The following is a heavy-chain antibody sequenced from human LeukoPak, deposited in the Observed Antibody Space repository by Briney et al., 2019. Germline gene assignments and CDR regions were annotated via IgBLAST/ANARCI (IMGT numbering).Heavy chain of an antibody. D-gene: IGHD3-22*01. V-gene: IGHV3-23*01. Sequence: GGSLRLSCAASGFTFSDYAMSWVRQAPGKGPEWVSSLSNAGDDTVYADSVKGRFTISRDNSKNTLYLQMSSLSAADTAVYYCGKQLYSNGYRWFDTWGQGTLVTVSS. J-gene: IGHJ5*02. CDR1: GFTFSDYA. CDR2: LSNAGDDT. CDR3: GKQLYSNGYRWFDT.